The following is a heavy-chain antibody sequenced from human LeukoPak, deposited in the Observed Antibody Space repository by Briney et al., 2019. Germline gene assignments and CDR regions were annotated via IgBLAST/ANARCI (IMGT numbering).Heavy chain of an antibody. CDR2: ISGSGGST. CDR1: GFTFSSYA. Sequence: GGSLRLSCAASGFTFSSYAMSWVRQAPGKGLEWVSAISGSGGSTYYAESVKGRFTISRDNSKNTLYLQMNSLRAADTAVYYCAKVPRKAAAGIFDYWGQGTLVTVSS. J-gene: IGHJ4*02. V-gene: IGHV3-23*01. D-gene: IGHD6-13*01. CDR3: AKVPRKAAAGIFDY.